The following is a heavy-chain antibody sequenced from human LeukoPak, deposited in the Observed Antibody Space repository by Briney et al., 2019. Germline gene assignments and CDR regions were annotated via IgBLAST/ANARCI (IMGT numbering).Heavy chain of an antibody. CDR2: INHSGST. J-gene: IGHJ5*02. Sequence: SETLSLTCAVYGGSFSGYYWSWIRQPPGKGLEWIGEINHSGSTNYNPSLKSRVTISVDTSKNQFSLKLSSVTAADTAVYYCARDSIGSATKVRGVENWFDPGGQGTLVTVSS. V-gene: IGHV4-34*09. CDR3: ARDSIGSATKVRGVENWFDP. D-gene: IGHD3-10*01. CDR1: GGSFSGYY.